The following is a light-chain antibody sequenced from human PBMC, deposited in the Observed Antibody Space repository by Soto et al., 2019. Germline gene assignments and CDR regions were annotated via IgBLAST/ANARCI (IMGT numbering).Light chain of an antibody. CDR1: QSISNY. V-gene: IGKV3-11*01. CDR2: DAS. J-gene: IGKJ4*01. CDR3: QQRRNWPPVT. Sequence: EIMLAQSPATLTLSPGERATLSCRASQSISNYLAWYQQKPGQAPRLLIYDASNRATGIPVRFSGSGSGTDFTLTISSLESEDSAVYYCQQRRNWPPVTFGCGTRVEI.